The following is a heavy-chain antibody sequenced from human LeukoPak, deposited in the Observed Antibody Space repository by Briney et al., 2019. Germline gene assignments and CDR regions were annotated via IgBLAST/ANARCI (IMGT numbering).Heavy chain of an antibody. Sequence: ASVKVSCKASGYTFTSYYMHWVRRAPGQGLEWMGIINPSGGSTSYAQKFQGRVTMTRDTSTSTVYMELSSLRSEDTAVYYCARTGNDYGDYEGWFDPWGQGTLVTVSS. V-gene: IGHV1-46*01. D-gene: IGHD4-17*01. CDR2: INPSGGST. CDR3: ARTGNDYGDYEGWFDP. J-gene: IGHJ5*02. CDR1: GYTFTSYY.